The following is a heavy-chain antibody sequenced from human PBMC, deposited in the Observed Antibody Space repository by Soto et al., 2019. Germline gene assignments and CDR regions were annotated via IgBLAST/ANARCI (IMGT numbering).Heavy chain of an antibody. CDR3: AKDFDYGMDV. Sequence: QVQLVESGGGVVQPGRSLRLSCAASGFTFSSYGMHWVRQAPGKGLEWVAVISYDGSNKYYADSVKGRFTISRDNSKNTLYLQMNSLRAEDTAVYYCAKDFDYGMDVWGQGTTVTVSS. J-gene: IGHJ6*02. CDR2: ISYDGSNK. V-gene: IGHV3-30*18. CDR1: GFTFSSYG.